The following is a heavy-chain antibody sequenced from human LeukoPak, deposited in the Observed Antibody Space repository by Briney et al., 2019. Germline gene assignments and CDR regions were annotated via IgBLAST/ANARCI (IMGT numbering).Heavy chain of an antibody. CDR1: CASISSSDYY. Sequence: SETLSLTCTVSCASISSSDYYWAWLRQPPGKGLEWFGEINHSGSANYNPSFKSRVTISVDTSKNQFSLKLSSVTAADTAVYYCASPFYGDYEYFQHWGQGTLVTVSS. D-gene: IGHD4-17*01. CDR2: INHSGSA. V-gene: IGHV4-39*07. CDR3: ASPFYGDYEYFQH. J-gene: IGHJ1*01.